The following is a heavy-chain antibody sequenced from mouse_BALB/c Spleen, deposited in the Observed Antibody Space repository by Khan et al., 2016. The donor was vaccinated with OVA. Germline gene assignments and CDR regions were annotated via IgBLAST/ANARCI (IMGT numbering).Heavy chain of an antibody. CDR2: INPHIGET. Sequence: VQLQQPGPELVKPGASVKISCKASGYSFTGYFMNWVMQSHGKSLEWIGRINPHIGETFYNQKFKGQATLTVDESSSTAHMELRSLASEDSAVYYCARIYGSDFDYWGQGTTLTVSS. CDR3: ARIYGSDFDY. CDR1: GYSFTGYF. J-gene: IGHJ2*01. D-gene: IGHD1-1*01. V-gene: IGHV1-20*02.